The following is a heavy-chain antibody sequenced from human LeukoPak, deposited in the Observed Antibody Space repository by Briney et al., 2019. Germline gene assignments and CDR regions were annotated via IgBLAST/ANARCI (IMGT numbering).Heavy chain of an antibody. D-gene: IGHD2-8*02. CDR3: ARQLVDWFDP. CDR2: IYTSGST. CDR1: GGSISSYY. J-gene: IGHJ5*02. Sequence: SETLSLTCTVSGGSISSYYWSWIRQHAGKGLEWIGRIYTSGSTNYNPSLKSRVTISVDKSKNQFSLKLSSVTAADTAVYYCARQLVDWFDPWGQGTLVTVSS. V-gene: IGHV4-4*07.